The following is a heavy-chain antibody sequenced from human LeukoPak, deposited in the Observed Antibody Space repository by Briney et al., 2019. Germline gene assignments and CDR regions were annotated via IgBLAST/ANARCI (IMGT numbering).Heavy chain of an antibody. CDR2: ISYDGSNK. V-gene: IGHV3-30-3*01. Sequence: GRSLGLSCAASGFTFSSYAMHWVRQAPGKGLEWVAVISYDGSNKYYADSVKGRFTISRDNSKYTLYLQMNSLRAEDTAVYYCARGGLAEWRYYFDYWGQGTLVTVSS. D-gene: IGHD3-3*01. CDR3: ARGGLAEWRYYFDY. CDR1: GFTFSSYA. J-gene: IGHJ4*02.